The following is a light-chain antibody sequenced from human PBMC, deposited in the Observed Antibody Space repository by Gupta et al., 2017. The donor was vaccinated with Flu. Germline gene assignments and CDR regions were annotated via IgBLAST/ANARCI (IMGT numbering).Light chain of an antibody. CDR2: ENN. V-gene: IGLV1-51*02. Sequence: VTISCSGSSYNIGNNYVSWDQQLPGTAPKLLIYENNKRPSGIPDRFSGSKSGTSAALGITGLQTGDEADYYCGTWDSSLSAGGVFGGGTKLTVL. J-gene: IGLJ3*02. CDR1: SYNIGNNY. CDR3: GTWDSSLSAGGV.